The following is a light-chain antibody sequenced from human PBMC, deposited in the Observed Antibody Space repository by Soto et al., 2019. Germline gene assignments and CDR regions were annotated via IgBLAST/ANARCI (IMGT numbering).Light chain of an antibody. CDR1: QSSGRF. V-gene: IGKV1-39*01. J-gene: IGKJ4*01. Sequence: IQVTPSPSCLYASVGGRVTIPCRASQSSGRFLNWHQQKPGKALNVLINVASTLRSGVPSRFSGSGSGTDFNLTINSLQPEAFATYFCQQSFTTPLTFGGGTKVDI. CDR2: VAS. CDR3: QQSFTTPLT.